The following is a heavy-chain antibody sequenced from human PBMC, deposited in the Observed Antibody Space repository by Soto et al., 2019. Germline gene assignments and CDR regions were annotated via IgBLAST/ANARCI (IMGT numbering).Heavy chain of an antibody. CDR1: GGSISSYY. CDR3: ARGDSYGYRLDF. J-gene: IGHJ4*02. CDR2: IYYSGST. D-gene: IGHD5-18*01. Sequence: ASETLSLTCTVSGGSISSYYWSWLRQPPGKGLEWIGYIYYSGSTNYNPSLKSRGTISVGTSKNQFSLKLSSVTAADTAVYYCARGDSYGYRLDFWGQGTLVTSPQ. V-gene: IGHV4-59*01.